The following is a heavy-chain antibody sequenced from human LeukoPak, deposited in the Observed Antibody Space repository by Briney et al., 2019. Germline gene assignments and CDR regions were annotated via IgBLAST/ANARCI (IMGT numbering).Heavy chain of an antibody. J-gene: IGHJ4*02. D-gene: IGHD6-19*01. V-gene: IGHV3-74*01. CDR3: ARAVSGWQAIDY. Sequence: GGSLRLSCAASGLTFSSSWMYWVRQAPGKGLVWVSDINSDGSNTRYADSVRGRFTISRDNVKEMVHLQMNSLRAEDTAVYYCARAVSGWQAIDYWGQGTLVTVSS. CDR1: GLTFSSSW. CDR2: INSDGSNT.